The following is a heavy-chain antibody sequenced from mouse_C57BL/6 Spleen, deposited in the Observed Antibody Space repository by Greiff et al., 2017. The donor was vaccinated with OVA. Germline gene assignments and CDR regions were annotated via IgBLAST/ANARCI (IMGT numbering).Heavy chain of an antibody. CDR2: ISSGGSYT. J-gene: IGHJ2*01. CDR1: GFTFSSYG. V-gene: IGHV5-6*01. Sequence: VQLKESGGDLVKPGGSLKLSCAASGFTFSSYGMSWVRQTPDKRLEWVATISSGGSYTYYPDSVKGRFTISRDNAKNTLYLQMSSLKSEDTAMYYCARWLPLRYYFDYWGQGTTLTVSS. CDR3: ARWLPLRYYFDY. D-gene: IGHD1-1*01.